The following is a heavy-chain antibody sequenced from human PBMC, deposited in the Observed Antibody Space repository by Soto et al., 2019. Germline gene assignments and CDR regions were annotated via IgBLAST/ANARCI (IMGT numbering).Heavy chain of an antibody. Sequence: SETLSLTCTVSGGSISSSSYYWGWIRQPPGKGLEWIGSIYYSGSTYYNPSLKSRVTISVDTSKNQFSLKLSSVTAADTAVYYCASTDYYGSGSYRLFDYWAQGNLVTVSS. V-gene: IGHV4-39*01. J-gene: IGHJ4*02. CDR2: IYYSGST. CDR3: ASTDYYGSGSYRLFDY. CDR1: GGSISSSSYY. D-gene: IGHD3-10*01.